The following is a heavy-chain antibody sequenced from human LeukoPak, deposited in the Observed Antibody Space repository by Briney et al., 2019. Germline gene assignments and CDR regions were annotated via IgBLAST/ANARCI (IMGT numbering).Heavy chain of an antibody. V-gene: IGHV4-39*07. CDR2: INHSGST. CDR3: ARAVRSFHFDY. CDR1: GGSISSSSYY. D-gene: IGHD1-26*01. J-gene: IGHJ4*02. Sequence: SETLSLTCTVSGGSISSSSYYWGWIRQPPGKGLEWIGEINHSGSTNYNPSLKSRVTISVDTSKNQFSLKLSSVTAADTAVYYCARAVRSFHFDYWGQGTLVTVSS.